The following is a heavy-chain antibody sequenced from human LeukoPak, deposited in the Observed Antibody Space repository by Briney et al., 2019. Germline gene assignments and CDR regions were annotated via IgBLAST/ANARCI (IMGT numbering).Heavy chain of an antibody. D-gene: IGHD1-26*01. CDR3: ASGNWRYYFGL. J-gene: IGHJ4*02. Sequence: PSETLSLTCTVSGGSITSGGYYWRWIRQHPGKGLEWIGYIYYSGGTYYNPSLKSRVTISVDTSKNQFSLELSSVTAADTAVYYCASGNWRYYFGLWGQGTLVTVSS. CDR2: IYYSGGT. CDR1: GGSITSGGYY. V-gene: IGHV4-31*03.